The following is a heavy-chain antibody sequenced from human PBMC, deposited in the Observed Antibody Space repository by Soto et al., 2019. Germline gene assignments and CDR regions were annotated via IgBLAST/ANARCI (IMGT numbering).Heavy chain of an antibody. Sequence: QVLLLQSGAEVKEPGSSVRVSCKVSGSTFNNFAFSWLRQAPGRGPEWMGGIVVVSNTVDYSQRFQDRVTITAHTSTSTLYMELSSLTSEDTAVYYCAREIKRWEVHQYFDSWGQGTLLSVFS. CDR3: AREIKRWEVHQYFDS. CDR1: GSTFNNFA. V-gene: IGHV1-69*06. J-gene: IGHJ4*02. D-gene: IGHD1-26*01. CDR2: IVVVSNTV.